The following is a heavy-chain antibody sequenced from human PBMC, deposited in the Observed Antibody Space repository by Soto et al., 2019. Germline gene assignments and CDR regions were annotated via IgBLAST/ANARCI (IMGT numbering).Heavy chain of an antibody. J-gene: IGHJ5*02. V-gene: IGHV4-34*01. D-gene: IGHD3-16*02. CDR2: INHSGST. CDR3: AREIYDYVWGSYRYTVGWFDT. Sequence: SETLSLTCAVYGGSFSGYYWSWIRQPPGKGLEWIGEINHSGSTNYNPSLKSRVTISVDTSKNQFSLKLSSVTAADTAVYYCAREIYDYVWGSYRYTVGWFDTWGQGTLVTVSS. CDR1: GGSFSGYY.